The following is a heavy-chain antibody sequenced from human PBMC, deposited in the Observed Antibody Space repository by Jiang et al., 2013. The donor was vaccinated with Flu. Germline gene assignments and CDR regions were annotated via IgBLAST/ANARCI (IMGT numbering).Heavy chain of an antibody. CDR3: AGGIAAAGIDY. D-gene: IGHD6-13*01. V-gene: IGHV4-59*01. J-gene: IGHJ4*02. CDR1: GGSISSYY. CDR2: IYYSGST. Sequence: SGSGLVKPSETLSLTCTVSGGSISSYYWSWIRQPPGKGLEWIGYIYYSGSTNYNPSLKSRVTISVDTSKNQFSLKLSSVTAADTAVYYCAGGIAAAGIDYWGQGTLVTVSS.